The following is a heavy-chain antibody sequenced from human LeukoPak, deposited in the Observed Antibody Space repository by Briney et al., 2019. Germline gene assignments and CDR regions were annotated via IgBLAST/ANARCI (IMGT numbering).Heavy chain of an antibody. J-gene: IGHJ4*02. D-gene: IGHD3-22*01. CDR1: GSTFSSYA. CDR3: AREYYYDSSGYPLDY. CDR2: ISYDGSNK. V-gene: IGHV3-30-3*01. Sequence: GGSLRLSCAASGSTFSSYAMHWVRQAPGKGLEWVAVISYDGSNKYYADSVKGRFTISRDNSKNTLYLQMNSLRAEDTAVYYCAREYYYDSSGYPLDYWGQGTLVTVSS.